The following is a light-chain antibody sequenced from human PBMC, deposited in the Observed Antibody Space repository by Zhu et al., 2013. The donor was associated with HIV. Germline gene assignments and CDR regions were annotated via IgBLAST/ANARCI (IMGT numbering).Light chain of an antibody. V-gene: IGKV3-20*01. CDR3: NQYGDSFT. CDR2: DAS. J-gene: IGKJ3*01. CDR1: QTVSSNY. Sequence: EIVLTQSPGALSLSPGERATLSCTASQTVSSNYLAWYQQRRGQAPRLLIYDASSRATGIPDRFRGSGSGTDFTLTISRLEPEDFAVYYCNQYGDSFTFGPGTRV.